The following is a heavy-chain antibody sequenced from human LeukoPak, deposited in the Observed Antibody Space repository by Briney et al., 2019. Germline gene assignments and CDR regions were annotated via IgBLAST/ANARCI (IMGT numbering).Heavy chain of an antibody. CDR1: GGTFSSYA. CDR2: IIPIFGTA. D-gene: IGHD2-21*02. V-gene: IGHV1-69*01. Sequence: GGSLRLSCAASGGTFSSYAISWVRQAPGQGLEWMGGIIPIFGTANYAQKFQGRVTITADESTSTAYMELSSLRSEDTAVYYCARVVSGGDPIFYYYYYGMDVWGQGTTVTVSS. J-gene: IGHJ6*02. CDR3: ARVVSGGDPIFYYYYYGMDV.